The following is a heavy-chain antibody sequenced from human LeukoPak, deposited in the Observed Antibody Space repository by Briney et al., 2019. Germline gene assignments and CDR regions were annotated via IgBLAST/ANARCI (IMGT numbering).Heavy chain of an antibody. CDR3: AKDRSGYGSGSYSFDY. Sequence: GRSLILSCAASAFSFSSYGMHWVRQAPGKGLEWVAVISYDGSNKYYADSVKGRFTISRDNSKNTLYLQMNSLRVEDTAVYYCAKDRSGYGSGSYSFDYRGQGTLVTVSS. CDR2: ISYDGSNK. V-gene: IGHV3-30*18. D-gene: IGHD3-10*01. CDR1: AFSFSSYG. J-gene: IGHJ4*02.